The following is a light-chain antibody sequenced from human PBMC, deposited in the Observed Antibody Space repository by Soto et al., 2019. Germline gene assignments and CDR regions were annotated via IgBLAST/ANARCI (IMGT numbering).Light chain of an antibody. J-gene: IGLJ2*01. CDR3: SSYTSSSTLV. V-gene: IGLV2-14*03. CDR2: AVS. CDR1: SSDIGGYNY. Sequence: QSALPQPASVSASPGQSITISCTGTSSDIGGYNYVSWYQQQPGKAPKLMIYAVSNRPSGVSNRFSGSKSGNTASLTISGLQAEDEADYYCSSYTSSSTLVFGGGTKVTVL.